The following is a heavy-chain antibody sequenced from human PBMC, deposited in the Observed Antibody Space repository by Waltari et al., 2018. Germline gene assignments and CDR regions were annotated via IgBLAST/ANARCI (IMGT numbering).Heavy chain of an antibody. CDR1: GFSFTSYA. J-gene: IGHJ4*02. CDR3: AKRGPRELLRLSWIPYFDF. D-gene: IGHD1-26*01. Sequence: EVQLLESGGALVQPGGSLRLSCAASGFSFTSYAMYWVRQAPGKGLEWVSGIGGRGFTTYYADSGKGRFTISRDNSQNTLFLQMNSLGAEDTALYYCAKRGPRELLRLSWIPYFDFWGLGTLVTVSS. V-gene: IGHV3-23*01. CDR2: IGGRGFTT.